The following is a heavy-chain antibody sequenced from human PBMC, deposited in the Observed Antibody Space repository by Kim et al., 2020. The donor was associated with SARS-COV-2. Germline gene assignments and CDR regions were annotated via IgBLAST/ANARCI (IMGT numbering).Heavy chain of an antibody. CDR2: T. V-gene: IGHV4-59*09. J-gene: IGHJ4*02. Sequence: TNYHPSLTSRVTTSVDTSKNQFYLKLGSVTAADTAVYYCARGSYGGDFDYWGQGTLVTVSS. D-gene: IGHD4-17*01. CDR3: ARGSYGGDFDY.